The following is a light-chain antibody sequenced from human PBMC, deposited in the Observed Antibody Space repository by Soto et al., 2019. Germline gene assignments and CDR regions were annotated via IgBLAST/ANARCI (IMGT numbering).Light chain of an antibody. V-gene: IGLV1-40*01. CDR1: SSNIGAGYD. CDR2: RNS. J-gene: IGLJ2*01. Sequence: SVLTQPPSVSGAPGQRVTISCTGSSSNIGAGYDVHWYQQLPGTAPKLLIYRNSNRPSGVPDRFSGSKSGTSASLAITGLQAEDEADYYCQSYDISLSGVVFGGGTKLTVL. CDR3: QSYDISLSGVV.